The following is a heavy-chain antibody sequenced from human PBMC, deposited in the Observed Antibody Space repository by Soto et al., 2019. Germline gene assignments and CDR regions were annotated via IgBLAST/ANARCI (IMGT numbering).Heavy chain of an antibody. CDR1: GGSISSSDYY. CDR2: IYYSGST. J-gene: IGHJ6*03. V-gene: IGHV4-39*01. CDR3: VKSGGSHEYHYYMDV. Sequence: SETLSLTCTVSGGSISSSDYYWVWIRQSPGKGLEWIGSIYYSGSTYYNPSLQSRVTISVDTSKNQLSLNLRSVTAADTAAYYCVKSGGSHEYHYYMDVWGKGTTVTVSS. D-gene: IGHD2-15*01.